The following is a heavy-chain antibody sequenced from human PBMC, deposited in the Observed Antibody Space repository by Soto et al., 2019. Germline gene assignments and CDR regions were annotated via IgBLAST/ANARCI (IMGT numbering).Heavy chain of an antibody. J-gene: IGHJ4*02. Sequence: EVHLLESGGGLVQPGGSLRLSSAASEFTFSIFDMSWVRQAPGKGLEWVSMISDSGDRTYYAGSVRGRFTMSRDNSKNTVYLQMDSLRAEDTAVYYCIKGGWLDYWGQGTLVTVYS. CDR2: ISDSGDRT. V-gene: IGHV3-23*01. CDR1: EFTFSIFD. CDR3: IKGGWLDY. D-gene: IGHD5-12*01.